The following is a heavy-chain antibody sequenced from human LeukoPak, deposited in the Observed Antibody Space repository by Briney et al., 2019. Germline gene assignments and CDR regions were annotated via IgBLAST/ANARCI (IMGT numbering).Heavy chain of an antibody. D-gene: IGHD3-10*01. CDR1: GDSVSSSGVA. Sequence: SQTLSLTCAISGDSVSSSGVAWNWIRQSPSRGLEWLGRTYYRSKWYNDYAVSVESRITINPDTSKNQFSLQLNSVTPEDTAVYYCAKTVRSGSKIDFWAQGTLVTVSS. V-gene: IGHV6-1*01. CDR2: TYYRSKWYN. CDR3: AKTVRSGSKIDF. J-gene: IGHJ4*02.